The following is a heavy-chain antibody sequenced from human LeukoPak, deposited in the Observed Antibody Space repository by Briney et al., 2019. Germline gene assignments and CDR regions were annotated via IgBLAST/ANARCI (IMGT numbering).Heavy chain of an antibody. Sequence: GGSLRLSCAASGFTISTKYMNWVRQAPGKGLEWVSILYSGSDTYYANSVKGRFTISRDSSKNILFLQMNDLRAEDTAVYYCARVGDHFHWYLDLWGRGTLVTVSS. J-gene: IGHJ2*01. D-gene: IGHD3-10*01. V-gene: IGHV3-53*01. CDR3: ARVGDHFHWYLDL. CDR1: GFTISTKY. CDR2: LYSGSDT.